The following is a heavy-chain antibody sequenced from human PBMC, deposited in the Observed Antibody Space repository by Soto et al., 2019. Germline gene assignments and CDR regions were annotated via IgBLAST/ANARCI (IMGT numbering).Heavy chain of an antibody. CDR1: GFSFNRHG. Sequence: GGSLRLSCEASGFSFNRHGIHWVRQAPGKGLEWLAVISYDGSNQDYADSVKGRFSISRDNSKNTVYLQMNSLRAEDTAVYYCTRDRSSTYYYYGMDLWGQGTTVTVSS. D-gene: IGHD6-19*01. V-gene: IGHV3-30-3*01. CDR2: ISYDGSNQ. CDR3: TRDRSSTYYYYGMDL. J-gene: IGHJ6*02.